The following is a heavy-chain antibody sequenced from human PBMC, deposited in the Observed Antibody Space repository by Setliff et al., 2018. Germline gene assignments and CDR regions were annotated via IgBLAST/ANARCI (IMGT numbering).Heavy chain of an antibody. V-gene: IGHV4-39*07. D-gene: IGHD3-10*01. J-gene: IGHJ1*01. Sequence: SETLSLTCTVSNGSVSTTSHYWGWVRQPPGKGLGWIGSVYYSGYTYYSPSLESRVAISVDTSKNQFSLKVNSVTAADTAVYYCARVDFTMLQGVLGHWGQGTLVTVSS. CDR1: NGSVSTTSHY. CDR3: ARVDFTMLQGVLGH. CDR2: VYYSGYT.